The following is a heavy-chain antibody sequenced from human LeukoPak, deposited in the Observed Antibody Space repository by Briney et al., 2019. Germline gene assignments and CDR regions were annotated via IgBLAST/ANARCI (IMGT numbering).Heavy chain of an antibody. Sequence: GSLRLSCSASGFTFSSYAMSWVRQAPGKGLEWVSTISGSGGSAYFADPVEGPFTISRDNHKNTLYLQMNSLKGEGTAVYYYAKDLSVTMIVVVIPDDAFDIWGQGKMVTVSS. CDR1: GFTFSSYA. CDR2: ISGSGGSA. D-gene: IGHD3-22*01. J-gene: IGHJ3*02. CDR3: AKDLSVTMIVVVIPDDAFDI. V-gene: IGHV3-23*01.